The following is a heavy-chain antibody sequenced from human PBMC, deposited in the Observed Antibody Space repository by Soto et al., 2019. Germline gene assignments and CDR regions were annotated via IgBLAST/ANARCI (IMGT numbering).Heavy chain of an antibody. Sequence: GGSLRLSCAASGFTFSSYEMNWVRQAPGKGLEWVSYISSSGSTIYYADSVKGRFTISRDNAKNSLYLQMNSLRAEDTAVYYCARDSGTLNWFDPWGQGXLVTVYS. D-gene: IGHD2-2*01. J-gene: IGHJ5*02. CDR3: ARDSGTLNWFDP. V-gene: IGHV3-48*03. CDR1: GFTFSSYE. CDR2: ISSSGSTI.